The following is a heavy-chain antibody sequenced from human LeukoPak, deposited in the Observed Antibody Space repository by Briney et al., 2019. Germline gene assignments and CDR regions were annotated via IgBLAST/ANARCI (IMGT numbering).Heavy chain of an antibody. CDR3: AREHSSSWHDADGPFDY. V-gene: IGHV3-23*01. Sequence: GGSLRLSCAASGFTFSSYAMSWVRQAPGKGLEWVSAISGSGGSTYYPGSVKGRFTISRENAKNSLYLQMNSLRAGDTAVYYCAREHSSSWHDADGPFDYWGQGTLVTVSS. CDR1: GFTFSSYA. D-gene: IGHD6-13*01. J-gene: IGHJ4*02. CDR2: ISGSGGST.